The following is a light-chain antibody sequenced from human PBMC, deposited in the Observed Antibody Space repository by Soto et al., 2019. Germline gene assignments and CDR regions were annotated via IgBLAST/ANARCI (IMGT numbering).Light chain of an antibody. V-gene: IGKV1-5*01. CDR3: QQYNSYSWT. CDR1: QNIRGW. CDR2: DAS. J-gene: IGKJ1*01. Sequence: DIRMTQSPSTLSTSVGDRVTITCRASQNIRGWLAWYQQKPGKAPKLLIYDASTLESGVPSKFSGRGSGTEFAFTSSSLQPNAFATCYCQQYNSYSWTFGEGTTVAIK.